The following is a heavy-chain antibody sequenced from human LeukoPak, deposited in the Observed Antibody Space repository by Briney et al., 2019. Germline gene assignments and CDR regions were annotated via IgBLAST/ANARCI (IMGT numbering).Heavy chain of an antibody. J-gene: IGHJ4*02. V-gene: IGHV1-18*01. D-gene: IGHD2-2*01. CDR3: AGGVGGYCSNTICFSY. CDR2: ISVYNGNT. Sequence: ASVKVSCKASGYTFTSYGITWVRQAPGQGLEWMGWISVYNGNTNYAQKLQDRVTMTTDTSTSTAYMELRSLRSDDTAVYYCAGGVGGYCSNTICFSYWGQGTLVTVSS. CDR1: GYTFTSYG.